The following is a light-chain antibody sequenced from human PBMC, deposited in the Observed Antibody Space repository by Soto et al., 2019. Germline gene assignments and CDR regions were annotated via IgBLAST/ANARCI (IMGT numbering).Light chain of an antibody. CDR2: GNT. CDR3: HSYDSGLRGFF. Sequence: VLAQPPSVSGAPGQRVTISCSGTTSNIGADYDVQWYRQLPGTAPKLLIHGNTNRPSGVPDRFSGSKSGTPASLAITGLQSEDEGDYYCHSYDSGLRGFFFGRGTKV. CDR1: TSNIGADYD. J-gene: IGLJ1*01. V-gene: IGLV1-40*01.